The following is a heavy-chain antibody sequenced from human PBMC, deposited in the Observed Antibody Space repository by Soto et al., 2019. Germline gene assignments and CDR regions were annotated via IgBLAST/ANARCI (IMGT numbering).Heavy chain of an antibody. CDR2: ISWNSGSI. J-gene: IGHJ4*02. V-gene: IGHV3-9*01. CDR3: ARDVSDYDILTGYPYLCDY. D-gene: IGHD3-9*01. Sequence: GGSLRLSCAASGFTFDDYAMHWVRQAPGKGLEWVSGISWNSGSIGYADSVKGRFTISRDNAKNSLYLQMNSLRAEDTAVYYCARDVSDYDILTGYPYLCDYWGQGTLVPVSS. CDR1: GFTFDDYA.